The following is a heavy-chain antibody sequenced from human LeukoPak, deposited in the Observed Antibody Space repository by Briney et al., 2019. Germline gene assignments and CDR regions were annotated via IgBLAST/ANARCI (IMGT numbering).Heavy chain of an antibody. CDR2: ISGSGGST. J-gene: IGHJ4*02. V-gene: IGHV3-23*01. D-gene: IGHD6-13*01. CDR3: AKKASAAAGPDYFDY. CDR1: GFTFSSYA. Sequence: GGSPRLSCAASGFTFSSYAMSWVRQAPGKGLEWVSAISGSGGSTYYADSVKGRFTISRDNSKNTLYLQLNSLRAEDTAVYYCAKKASAAAGPDYFDYWGQGTLVTVSS.